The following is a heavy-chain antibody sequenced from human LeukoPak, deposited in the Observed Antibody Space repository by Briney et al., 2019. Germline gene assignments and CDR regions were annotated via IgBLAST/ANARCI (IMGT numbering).Heavy chain of an antibody. Sequence: QPGRSLRLSWAASRFTFNSYGMNWFRQVAGEGLEWISYINSGGGTTFYADSVKGRFTITRDNANNTLYLQMNSLRAEDAAIYYCARSHMYGDYGEDIWGHGTVVAVSS. J-gene: IGHJ3*02. CDR1: RFTFNSYG. CDR2: INSGGGTT. V-gene: IGHV3-48*03. D-gene: IGHD4-17*01. CDR3: ARSHMYGDYGEDI.